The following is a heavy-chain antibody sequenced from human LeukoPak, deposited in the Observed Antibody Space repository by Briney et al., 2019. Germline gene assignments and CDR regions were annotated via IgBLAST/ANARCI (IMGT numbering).Heavy chain of an antibody. V-gene: IGHV4-30-4*08. CDR2: IYYGGST. Sequence: SQTLSLTCTVSGGSISSGSYYWSWIRQPVGTGLEWIGYIYYGGSTYYNPSLKSRVTISVDTSKNQFSLKLSSVTAADTAVYYCARGGVGAIIDYWGQGTLVTVSS. D-gene: IGHD1-26*01. CDR3: ARGGVGAIIDY. CDR1: GGSISSGSYY. J-gene: IGHJ4*02.